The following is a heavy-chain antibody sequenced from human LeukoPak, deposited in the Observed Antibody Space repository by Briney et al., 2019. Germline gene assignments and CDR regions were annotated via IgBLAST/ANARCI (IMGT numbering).Heavy chain of an antibody. CDR3: ASGRDGYNYRYFDY. Sequence: PSETLSLTCTVSGGSISSFYWSWIRQPPGKGLEWIGYIYYSGSTNYNPSLKSRVTISVDTSKNQFSLKLSSVTAADTAVYYCASGRDGYNYRYFDYWGQGTLVTVSS. D-gene: IGHD5-24*01. V-gene: IGHV4-59*01. J-gene: IGHJ4*02. CDR2: IYYSGST. CDR1: GGSISSFY.